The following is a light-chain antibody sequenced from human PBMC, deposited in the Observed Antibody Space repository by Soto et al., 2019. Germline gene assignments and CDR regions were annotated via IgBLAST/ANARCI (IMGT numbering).Light chain of an antibody. Sequence: AIQMTQSPSSLSVSVGDRITITCRASQDISNDLGWYQQKPGKAPKLLIYGTSNLQSGVPSRFSGSGSGTDFTLTISSLQPEDFATYYCLKDYIYPYTFGQGTKLEIK. CDR1: QDISND. J-gene: IGKJ2*01. V-gene: IGKV1-6*01. CDR3: LKDYIYPYT. CDR2: GTS.